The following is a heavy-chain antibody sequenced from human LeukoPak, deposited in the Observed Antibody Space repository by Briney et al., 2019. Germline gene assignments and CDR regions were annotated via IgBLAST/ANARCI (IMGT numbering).Heavy chain of an antibody. V-gene: IGHV3-23*01. CDR2: ISGSGGST. CDR3: ASNFDSSGYPFDY. Sequence: GGSLRLSCAASGFTFSSYAMSWVRQAPGKGLEWVSVISGSGGSTYYADSVKGRFTISRDNSKNTLYLQMNSLRAEDTAVYYCASNFDSSGYPFDYWGQGTLVTVSS. CDR1: GFTFSSYA. J-gene: IGHJ4*02. D-gene: IGHD3-22*01.